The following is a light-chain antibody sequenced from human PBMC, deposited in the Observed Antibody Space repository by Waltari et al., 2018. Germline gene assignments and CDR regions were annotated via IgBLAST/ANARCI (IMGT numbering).Light chain of an antibody. CDR3: QSSDSNLSRV. V-gene: IGLV1-40*01. CDR2: GNV. J-gene: IGLJ1*01. Sequence: QSVLTQPPSVSGAPGQRVTISCTGSSSNIGAGYDVHWYQQFPGTGPKLLIYGNVNRAAGGPDRCSGSKSGTSASLAITGRQTEDEADYYCQSSDSNLSRVVGTGTKVTVL. CDR1: SSNIGAGYD.